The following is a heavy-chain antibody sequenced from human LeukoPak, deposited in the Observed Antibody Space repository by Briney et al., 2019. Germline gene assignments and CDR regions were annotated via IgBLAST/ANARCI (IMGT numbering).Heavy chain of an antibody. D-gene: IGHD2-15*01. V-gene: IGHV1-69*13. CDR3: ARGSVVAADYYYYYYMDV. J-gene: IGHJ6*03. CDR1: GGTFSSYA. CDR2: IIPIFGTA. Sequence: SVKVSCKASGGTFSSYAISWVRQAPGRGLEWMGGIIPIFGTANYAQKFQGRVTITADESTSTAYMELSSLRSEDTAVYYCARGSVVAADYYYYYYMDVWGKGTTVTVSS.